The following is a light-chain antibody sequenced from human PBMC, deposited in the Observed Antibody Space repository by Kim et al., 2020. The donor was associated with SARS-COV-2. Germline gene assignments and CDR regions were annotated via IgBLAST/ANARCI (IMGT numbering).Light chain of an antibody. CDR2: DAS. J-gene: IGKJ1*01. CDR3: QQYKSWPPWT. V-gene: IGKV3-15*01. CDR1: QSVSSN. Sequence: SPGERATLSCRASQSVSSNLAWYQQKPGQAPRLLIYDASTRATGIPARFSGSGSGTEFTLTISGLQSEDFAVYSCQQYKSWPPWTFGQGTKVDIK.